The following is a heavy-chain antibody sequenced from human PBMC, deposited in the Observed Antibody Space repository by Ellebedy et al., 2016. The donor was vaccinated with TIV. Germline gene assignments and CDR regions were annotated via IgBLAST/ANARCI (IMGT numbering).Heavy chain of an antibody. Sequence: GESLKISCAASGFTFSSSILHCVRQAPGKGLEWVALISPDGRDKQYGDSGQGRSTISRDDSRNTLYLQMDSLRTEDTALYYCAREARSSGRAGTFDYWGQGTLVTVSS. J-gene: IGHJ4*02. V-gene: IGHV3-30*04. CDR2: ISPDGRDK. D-gene: IGHD6-19*01. CDR1: GFTFSSSI. CDR3: AREARSSGRAGTFDY.